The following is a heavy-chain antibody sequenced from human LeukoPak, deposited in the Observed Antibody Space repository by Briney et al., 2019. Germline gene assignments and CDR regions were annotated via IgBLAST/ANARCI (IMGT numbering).Heavy chain of an antibody. J-gene: IGHJ4*02. CDR3: AKRTVYGGNAFDY. Sequence: GSLRLSCAASGFTFSSYAMSWVRQAPGKGLEWVSGIRGSGGSTYYADSVKGRFTTSRDNSKNTLYLQMNSLRAEDTAVYYCAKRTVYGGNAFDYWGQGTLVTVSS. V-gene: IGHV3-23*01. CDR2: IRGSGGST. D-gene: IGHD4-23*01. CDR1: GFTFSSYA.